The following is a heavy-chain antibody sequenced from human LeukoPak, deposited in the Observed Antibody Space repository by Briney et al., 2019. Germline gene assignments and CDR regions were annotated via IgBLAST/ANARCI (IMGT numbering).Heavy chain of an antibody. V-gene: IGHV4-59*08. CDR2: SYFIGSP. CDR3: AGVRSTVGWRSSDY. D-gene: IGHD4-23*01. CDR1: GSISNYY. J-gene: IGHJ4*02. Sequence: PSETLSLTCTVDGSISNYYWSWIRQAPGKGLEWIGHSYFIGSPNYNPSLKSRVTISVDTPKNQFSLKLSSVTAADTAVYYCAGVRSTVGWRSSDYWGQGILVTVSS.